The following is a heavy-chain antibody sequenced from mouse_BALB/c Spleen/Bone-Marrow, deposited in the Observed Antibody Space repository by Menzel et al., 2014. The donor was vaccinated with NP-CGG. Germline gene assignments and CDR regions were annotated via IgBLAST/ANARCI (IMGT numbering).Heavy chain of an antibody. D-gene: IGHD2-10*02. CDR1: GFNIKDTY. Sequence: EVHLVESGAELVKPGASVKLSCTASGFNIKDTYMHWVKQRPGQGLEWIGRIDPANGNTKYDPKFQGKATITADTSSNTAYLQLSSLTSEDTAVYYCALLYGNYDYWGQGTTLTVSS. CDR2: IDPANGNT. CDR3: ALLYGNYDY. V-gene: IGHV14-3*02. J-gene: IGHJ2*01.